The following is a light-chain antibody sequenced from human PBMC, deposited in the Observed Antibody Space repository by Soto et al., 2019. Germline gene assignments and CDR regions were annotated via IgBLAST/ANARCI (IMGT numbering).Light chain of an antibody. J-gene: IGLJ1*01. Sequence: QSALTQPRSVSGSPGQSVTISCTGTSSDVGGYNYVSWYQQHPGKAPKVMIYDVSERPSGVPDRFSGSKSGNTASLTISGLQAEDEADYYCCSYAGSPSYVLGTGTKLTVL. CDR2: DVS. V-gene: IGLV2-11*01. CDR1: SSDVGGYNY. CDR3: CSYAGSPSYV.